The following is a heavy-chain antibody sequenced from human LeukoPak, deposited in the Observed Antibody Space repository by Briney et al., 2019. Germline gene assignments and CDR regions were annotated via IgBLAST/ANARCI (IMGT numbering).Heavy chain of an antibody. CDR3: ARTFDN. V-gene: IGHV3-21*01. CDR2: ISSSTNYI. CDR1: GFTFSSYR. J-gene: IGHJ4*02. Sequence: PGGSLRLSCTTSGFTFSSYRMNWVRQAPGKGLEWVSPISSSTNYIYYADSVKGRFTISRDNAKNSLYLQMNSLRAEDTAIYYCARTFDNWGQGTLVTVSS.